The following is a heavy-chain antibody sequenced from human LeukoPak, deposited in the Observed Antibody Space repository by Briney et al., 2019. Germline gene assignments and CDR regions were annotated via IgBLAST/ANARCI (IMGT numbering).Heavy chain of an antibody. D-gene: IGHD2-2*01. CDR1: GFTFSSYW. V-gene: IGHV4-34*01. CDR3: ARLVPAAMYSGFHMDV. Sequence: PGGSLRLSCAASGFTFSSYWMSWIRQPPGKGLEWIGEINHSGSTNYNPSLKSRVTISVDTSKNQFSLKLSSVTAADTAVYYCARLVPAAMYSGFHMDVWGKGTTVTVSS. J-gene: IGHJ6*03. CDR2: INHSGST.